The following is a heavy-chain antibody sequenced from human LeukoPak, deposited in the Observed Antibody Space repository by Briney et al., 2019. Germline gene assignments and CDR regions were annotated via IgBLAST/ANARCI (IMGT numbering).Heavy chain of an antibody. J-gene: IGHJ6*02. CDR3: ARDGGSGPQNYYGMDV. CDR2: ISAYNGNT. V-gene: IGHV1-18*01. Sequence: ASVTVSCKASGYTFTSYGISWVRQAPRQGLEWMGWISAYNGNTNYAQKLQGRVTMTTDTSTSTAYMELRSLRSDDTAVYYCARDGGSGPQNYYGMDVWGQGTLVTVSS. D-gene: IGHD3-3*01. CDR1: GYTFTSYG.